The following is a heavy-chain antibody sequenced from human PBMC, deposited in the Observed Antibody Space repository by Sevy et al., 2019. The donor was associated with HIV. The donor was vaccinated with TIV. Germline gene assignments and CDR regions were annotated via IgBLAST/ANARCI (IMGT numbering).Heavy chain of an antibody. J-gene: IGHJ4*02. D-gene: IGHD6-13*01. V-gene: IGHV3-74*01. CDR1: GYFFSNYW. CDR2: VNSDGGDK. CDR3: VAANSWEDY. Sequence: GGSLRLSCEGYGYFFSNYWMRWVRQAPGKGLEWVSRVNSDGGDKAYADSVKGRFTISRDNAENTMSLQINSPRAEDTGLYYWVAANSWEDYWGQGTQVTVSS.